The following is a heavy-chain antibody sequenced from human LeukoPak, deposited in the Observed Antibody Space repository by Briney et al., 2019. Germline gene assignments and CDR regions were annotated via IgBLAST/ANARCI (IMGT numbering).Heavy chain of an antibody. CDR3: AREGGPYRPLDY. CDR2: VHLSGRT. Sequence: SGTLSLTCGVSGGSISTTNWWTWVRQPPGEGLEWIGEVHLSGRTNYNPSLEGRVTMSVDMSENHISLRLTSVTAADTAVYYCAREGGPYRPLDYSGQGTLVTVSS. CDR1: GGSISTTNW. V-gene: IGHV4-4*02. J-gene: IGHJ4*02.